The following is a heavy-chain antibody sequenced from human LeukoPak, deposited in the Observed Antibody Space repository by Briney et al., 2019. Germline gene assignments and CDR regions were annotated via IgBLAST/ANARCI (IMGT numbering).Heavy chain of an antibody. CDR2: INHSGST. CDR1: GGSFRGYY. J-gene: IGHJ4*02. Sequence: SETLSLTRAVYGGSFRGYYWSWIRQPPGKGLEWIGEINHSGSTNYNPSLKSRVTISVDTSKNQFSLKLSSVTAADTAVYYCARGVGSSGSMYDYWGQGTLVTVSS. D-gene: IGHD3-22*01. CDR3: ARGVGSSGSMYDY. V-gene: IGHV4-34*01.